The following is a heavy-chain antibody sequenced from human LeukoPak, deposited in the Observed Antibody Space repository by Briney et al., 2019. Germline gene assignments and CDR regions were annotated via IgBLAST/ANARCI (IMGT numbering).Heavy chain of an antibody. Sequence: SQTLSLTCAISGDSVSSNSAAWNWIRQSPSRGLEWLGRTYYRSKWYNDYAVSVKSRITINPDTSKNQFSLQLNSVTPEDTAVYYCARDLDSSSWYVGSGYYYGMDVWGQGTTVTVSS. D-gene: IGHD6-13*01. J-gene: IGHJ6*02. V-gene: IGHV6-1*01. CDR2: TYYRSKWYN. CDR1: GDSVSSNSAA. CDR3: ARDLDSSSWYVGSGYYYGMDV.